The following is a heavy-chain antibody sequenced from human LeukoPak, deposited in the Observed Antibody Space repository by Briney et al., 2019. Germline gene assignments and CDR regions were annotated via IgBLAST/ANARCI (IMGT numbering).Heavy chain of an antibody. D-gene: IGHD1-7*01. J-gene: IGHJ5*02. V-gene: IGHV3-53*01. Sequence: GGSLRLSCAASGFTVSSNYMSWVRQAPGKGLEWVSVIYSGGSTYYADSVKGRFTISRDNSKNTLYPQMNSLRAEDTAVYYCARFNWNYWFDPWGQGTLVTVSS. CDR2: IYSGGST. CDR3: ARFNWNYWFDP. CDR1: GFTVSSNY.